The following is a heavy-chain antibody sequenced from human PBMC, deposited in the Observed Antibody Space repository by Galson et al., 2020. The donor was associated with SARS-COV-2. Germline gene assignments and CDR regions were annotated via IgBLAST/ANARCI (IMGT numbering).Heavy chain of an antibody. V-gene: IGHV1-2*02. Sequence: ASVTVSCTASGYTFTGYYIHWVRQAPGQGLEWMGWINPNNGDTKYAQQFQGRVTMTEDRSISTVYMELSSLRSDDTAVYHCARDGEDIVVVPGAPTTWGQGTLVTVSS. D-gene: IGHD2-2*01. CDR3: ARDGEDIVVVPGAPTT. CDR1: GYTFTGYY. J-gene: IGHJ5*02. CDR2: INPNNGDT.